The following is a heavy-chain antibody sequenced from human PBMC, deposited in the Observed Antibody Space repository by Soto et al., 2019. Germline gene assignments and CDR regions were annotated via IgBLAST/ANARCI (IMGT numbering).Heavy chain of an antibody. D-gene: IGHD6-19*01. V-gene: IGHV3-53*02. J-gene: IGHJ5*02. Sequence: EVQLVETGGGVIQPGGSLRLSCAASGFSVSNNYMSWVRQAPGKGLEWVSIIHAGGSTYYADSVKGRFTISRDNSKNTVYLQMNGLRDEDTAMYYCASLAVAEGFDHWGKGTLVTVSS. CDR2: IHAGGST. CDR3: ASLAVAEGFDH. CDR1: GFSVSNNY.